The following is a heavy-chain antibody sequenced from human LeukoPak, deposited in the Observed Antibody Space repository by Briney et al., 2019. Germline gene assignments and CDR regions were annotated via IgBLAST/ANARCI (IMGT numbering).Heavy chain of an antibody. CDR3: ARRRDGYVDY. Sequence: SETLSLTCTVSGGSISSGGYYWSWIRQHPGKGLEWIGYIYYSGSTYYNPSLKSRVTISVDTSKNQFSLKLSSVTAADTAVYYCARRRDGYVDYWGQGTLVTVSS. CDR2: IYYSGST. D-gene: IGHD5-24*01. V-gene: IGHV4-31*03. J-gene: IGHJ4*02. CDR1: GGSISSGGYY.